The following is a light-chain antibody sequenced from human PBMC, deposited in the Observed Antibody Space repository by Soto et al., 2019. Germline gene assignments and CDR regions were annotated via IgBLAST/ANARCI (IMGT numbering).Light chain of an antibody. Sequence: EIVLTQSPVTLSLSPGERATLSCRAGQSVSRYLAWYQQKPGQAPRLLIYDASNRATGIPARFSGSGSGTDFTLTISSLEPEDFAVYYCQQRTNWLGTFGQGTKVEIK. J-gene: IGKJ1*01. CDR3: QQRTNWLGT. V-gene: IGKV3-11*01. CDR1: QSVSRY. CDR2: DAS.